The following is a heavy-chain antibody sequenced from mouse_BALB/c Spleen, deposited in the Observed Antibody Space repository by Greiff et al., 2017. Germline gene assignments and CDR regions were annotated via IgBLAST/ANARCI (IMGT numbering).Heavy chain of an antibody. CDR1: GYAFTSYN. Sequence: VHVKQSGPELVKPGASVKVSCKASGYAFTSYNMYWVKQSHGKSLEWIGYIDPYNGGTSYNQKFKGKATLTVDKSSSTAYMHLNSLTSEDSAVYYCAREGLYGSSTGFAYWGQGTLVTVSA. D-gene: IGHD1-1*01. CDR2: IDPYNGGT. V-gene: IGHV1S135*01. J-gene: IGHJ3*01. CDR3: AREGLYGSSTGFAY.